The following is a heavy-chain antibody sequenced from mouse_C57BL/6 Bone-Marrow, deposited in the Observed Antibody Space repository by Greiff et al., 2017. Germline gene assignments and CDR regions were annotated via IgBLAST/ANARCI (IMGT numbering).Heavy chain of an antibody. CDR2: IYPGSGST. J-gene: IGHJ1*03. D-gene: IGHD2-5*01. CDR1: GYTFTSYW. V-gene: IGHV1-55*01. CDR3: ARPYYSNYWYFDV. Sequence: QVQLQQPGAELVKPGASVKMSCKASGYTFTSYWITWVKQRPGQGLEWIGDIYPGSGSTNYNEKFKSKATLTLDTSSSAAYMQLSSLTSEYSAVYYCARPYYSNYWYFDVWGTGTAVTVSS.